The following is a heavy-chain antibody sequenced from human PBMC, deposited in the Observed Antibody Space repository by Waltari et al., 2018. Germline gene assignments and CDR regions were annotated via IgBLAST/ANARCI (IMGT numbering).Heavy chain of an antibody. V-gene: IGHV3-21*03. D-gene: IGHD6-25*01. CDR3: ARGSSDIPFQH. Sequence: EVQLVESGGGLVKPGGSLRLSCAASGFTFSSYSMNWVRQAPGKGLEWVSAISSSSSYIYYADSVKGRFTISRDNAKNSLYLQMNSLRAEDTAVYYCARGSSDIPFQHWGQGTLVTVSS. J-gene: IGHJ1*01. CDR1: GFTFSSYS. CDR2: ISSSSSYI.